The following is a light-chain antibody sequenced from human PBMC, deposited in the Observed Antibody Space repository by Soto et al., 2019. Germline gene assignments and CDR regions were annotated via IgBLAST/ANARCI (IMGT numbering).Light chain of an antibody. CDR1: QSISSY. CDR2: AAS. V-gene: IGKV1-39*01. CDR3: QQSYSTPPT. Sequence: DIQMTQSPSSLSASVGDRVTITCRASQSISSYLNWYQQKPGKAPKLLIYAASSLQSGVPSRFSGSGSGTDFTLTISSLQPEDFATYYCQQSYSTPPTFGHGTKLESK. J-gene: IGKJ2*01.